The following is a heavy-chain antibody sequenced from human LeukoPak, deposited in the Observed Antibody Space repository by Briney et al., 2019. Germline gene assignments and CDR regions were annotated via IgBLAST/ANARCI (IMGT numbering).Heavy chain of an antibody. V-gene: IGHV1-69*04. CDR3: ARDQGLTAPPPYGLDV. CDR1: GGTFSSCA. CDR2: IIPVLNIT. J-gene: IGHJ6*02. Sequence: GASVKVSCKTSGGTFSSCAITWVRQAPGQGLEWMGRIIPVLNITTYAQKFQGSVTITADTSTSTVYMELSSLRSEETAVYYCARDQGLTAPPPYGLDVWGQGTTVIVSS. D-gene: IGHD5-18*01.